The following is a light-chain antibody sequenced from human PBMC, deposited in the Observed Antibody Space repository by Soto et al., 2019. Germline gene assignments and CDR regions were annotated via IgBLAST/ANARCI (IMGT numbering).Light chain of an antibody. Sequence: TQSPDSLAVSLGARATINCRSSQGVLHNSNSHHFLSWYQQRPGQSPKLLIYWTSLRESGVPERFIGSGSGAEFTLTISSLQAEDVAVYYCQQSFGNFTWTFGQGTKGDIK. CDR2: WTS. V-gene: IGKV4-1*01. CDR3: QQSFGNFTWT. CDR1: QGVLHNSNSHHF. J-gene: IGKJ1*01.